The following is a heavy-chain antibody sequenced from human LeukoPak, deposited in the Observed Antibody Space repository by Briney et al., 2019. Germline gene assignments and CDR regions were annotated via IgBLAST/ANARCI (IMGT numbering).Heavy chain of an antibody. J-gene: IGHJ4*02. CDR1: GYTFTGYY. CDR2: MNPNSGNT. D-gene: IGHD3-3*01. CDR3: ARSTSNHYYDFWSGYYDTNFDY. V-gene: IGHV1-8*02. Sequence: ASVKVSCKASGYTFTGYYMHWVRQATGQGLEWMGWMNPNSGNTGYAQKFQGRVTMTRNTSISTAYMELSSLRSEDTDVYYCARSTSNHYYDFWSGYYDTNFDYWGQGTLVTVSS.